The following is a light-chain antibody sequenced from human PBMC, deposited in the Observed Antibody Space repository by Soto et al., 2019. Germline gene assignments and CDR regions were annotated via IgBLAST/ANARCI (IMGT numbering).Light chain of an antibody. J-gene: IGKJ1*01. Sequence: EIVFTQSPGTLSFSPGERATLSCRASQSVSSSYLAWYQQKPGQAPRLLIYGASSRATGIPDRFSGSGSGTDFTLTISRLEPEDFAVYYCQQYSNWPRTFGQGTKVDIK. CDR2: GAS. CDR3: QQYSNWPRT. V-gene: IGKV3-20*01. CDR1: QSVSSSY.